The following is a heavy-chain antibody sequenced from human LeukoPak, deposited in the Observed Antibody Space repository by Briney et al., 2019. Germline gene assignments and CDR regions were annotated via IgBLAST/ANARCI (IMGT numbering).Heavy chain of an antibody. D-gene: IGHD6-13*01. CDR3: VRSRQGSYFDY. CDR2: ISSSGTTM. J-gene: IGHJ4*02. CDR1: RFSISGYS. V-gene: IGHV3-48*02. Sequence: PGGSLRLSCAVSRFSISGYSMNWVRQAPGKGLEWVSYISSSGTTMLYADSVKGRFTISRDNAKNSLYLQMNSLRDEDTAVYYCVRSRQGSYFDYWDQGTLVTVSS.